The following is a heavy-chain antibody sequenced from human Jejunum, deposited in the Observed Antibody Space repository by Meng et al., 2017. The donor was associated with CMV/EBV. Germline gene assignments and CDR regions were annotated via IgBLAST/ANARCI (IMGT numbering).Heavy chain of an antibody. CDR1: GFTFSSYA. J-gene: IGHJ4*01. V-gene: IGHV3-23*01. CDR3: VKDHKD. CDR2: VSGSSITT. Sequence: EVQLLESGGDLVQPGWSLRLSCVGSGFTFSSYALSWVRQAPGKGLEWVSTVSGSSITTYYADSVKGRFTISRDNYNDILSLEMNSLRAEDTALYYCVKDHKDWGHGTLVTVSS.